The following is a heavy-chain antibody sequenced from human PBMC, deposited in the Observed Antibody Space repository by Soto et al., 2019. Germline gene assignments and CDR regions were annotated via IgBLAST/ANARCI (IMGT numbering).Heavy chain of an antibody. Sequence: PGGSLRLSCAASGFSFGDTWMNWVRQAPVKGLEWAGRLEWVGRIKSSADGGTADYAAPVEGRFTISRDDSKNTLYLQMNNLKAEDTAMYFCTTLYNPRFAFDIWG. CDR1: GFSFGDTW. CDR2: IKSSADGGTA. J-gene: IGHJ3*02. V-gene: IGHV3-15*07. D-gene: IGHD3-10*01. CDR3: TTLYNPRFAFDI.